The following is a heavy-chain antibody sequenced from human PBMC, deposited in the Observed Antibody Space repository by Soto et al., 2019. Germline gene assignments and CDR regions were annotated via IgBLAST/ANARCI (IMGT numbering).Heavy chain of an antibody. D-gene: IGHD3-22*01. CDR3: ARDGTLYDSRAYYYLY. Sequence: GASVKVSCKASGGTFSSYSITWVRQAPGQGLEWMGGITPMFGTPNYAQKFRGRVTITADESTSTAYMEVSSLRSEDTAMYFCARDGTLYDSRAYYYLYWGQGNLVAVSS. CDR1: GGTFSSYS. V-gene: IGHV1-69*13. CDR2: ITPMFGTP. J-gene: IGHJ4*02.